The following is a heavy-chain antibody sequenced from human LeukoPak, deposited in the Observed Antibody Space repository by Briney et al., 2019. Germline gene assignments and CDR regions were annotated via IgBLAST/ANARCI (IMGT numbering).Heavy chain of an antibody. CDR2: INHSAST. V-gene: IGHV4-34*01. D-gene: IGHD6-13*01. J-gene: IGHJ4*02. CDR1: DGAFSAYY. CDR3: ARMVPHNTYFDN. Sequence: SETLSLTCAVYDGAFSAYYWSWIRQPPGKGREWMGEINHSASTNYNPTLKSRVTISVETSKTQCCLKLSSVTAADTAVYYCARMVPHNTYFDNWGEGTLVTVSS.